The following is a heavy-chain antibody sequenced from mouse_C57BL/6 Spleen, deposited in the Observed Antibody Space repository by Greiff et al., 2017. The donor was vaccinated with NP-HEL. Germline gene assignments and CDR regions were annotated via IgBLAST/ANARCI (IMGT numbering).Heavy chain of an antibody. D-gene: IGHD1-1*01. CDR2: IDPSDSYT. Sequence: QVQLQQPGAELVKPGASVKLSCKASGYTFTSYRMQWVKQRPGQGLEWIGEIDPSDSYTNYNQKFKGKATLTVDTSSSTAYMQLSSLTSEDSAVYYCARGIRSYYFDYWGQGTTLTVSS. CDR1: GYTFTSYR. J-gene: IGHJ2*01. CDR3: ARGIRSYYFDY. V-gene: IGHV1-50*01.